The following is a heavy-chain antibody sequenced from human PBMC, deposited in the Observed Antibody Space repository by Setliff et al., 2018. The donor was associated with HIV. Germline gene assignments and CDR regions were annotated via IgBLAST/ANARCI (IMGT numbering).Heavy chain of an antibody. CDR2: IIPIFGTA. Sequence: SVKVSCKASGGTFSSYAISWVRQAPGPGLEWMGGIIPIFGTANYAQKFQGRVTITADESTSTAYMELWSLRSDDTAVYYCVRDGDSRDGRLYPYYYMDVWGLGTLVTVSS. CDR1: GGTFSSYA. V-gene: IGHV1-69*13. D-gene: IGHD2-2*02. J-gene: IGHJ6*03. CDR3: VRDGDSRDGRLYPYYYMDV.